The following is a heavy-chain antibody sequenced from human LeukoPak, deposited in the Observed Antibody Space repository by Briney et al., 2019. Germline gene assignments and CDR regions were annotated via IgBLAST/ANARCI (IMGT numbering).Heavy chain of an antibody. D-gene: IGHD6-13*01. CDR1: GGSFSGYY. V-gene: IGHV4-34*01. CDR2: INHSGST. J-gene: IGHJ6*02. Sequence: SGTLSLTCAVYGGSFSGYYWSWIRQPPGKGLEWIGEINHSGSTNYNPSLKSRVTISVDTSKNQFSLKLSSVTAADTAVYYCARAYSSSWYDVGYYYGMDVWGQGTTVTVSS. CDR3: ARAYSSSWYDVGYYYGMDV.